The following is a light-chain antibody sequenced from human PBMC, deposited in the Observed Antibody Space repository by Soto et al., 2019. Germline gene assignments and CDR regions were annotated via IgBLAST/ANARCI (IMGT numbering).Light chain of an antibody. CDR3: QQYYSIPPWT. Sequence: EIVKTQPPAALAVSAGVGATLSCRASQSVSSNLAWYQQKSGQAPRLLIYGASTRATGIPARFSGSGSGTEFTLTISSLQSEDFAVYYCQQYYSIPPWTFGQGSKVDIK. J-gene: IGKJ1*01. CDR2: GAS. CDR1: QSVSSN. V-gene: IGKV3-15*01.